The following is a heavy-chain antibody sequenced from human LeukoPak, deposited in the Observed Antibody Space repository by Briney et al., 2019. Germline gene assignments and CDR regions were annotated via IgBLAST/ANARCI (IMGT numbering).Heavy chain of an antibody. J-gene: IGHJ4*02. D-gene: IGHD1-7*01. CDR2: IYPGDSDT. Sequence: GESLKISCKGCGYSFSTHWIAWVRQMPGKGLEWMGIIYPGDSDTRYSPSFQGQVTISVDKSISTAYLQWSSLKASDTAMYYCARPPRGGTSKFDYWGQGTLISVSS. CDR1: GYSFSTHW. V-gene: IGHV5-51*01. CDR3: ARPPRGGTSKFDY.